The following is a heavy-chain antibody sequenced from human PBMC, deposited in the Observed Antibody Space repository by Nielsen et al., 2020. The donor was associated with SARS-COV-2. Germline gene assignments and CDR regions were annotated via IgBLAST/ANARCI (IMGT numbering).Heavy chain of an antibody. CDR1: GFTFSTYG. CDR2: ISYDGSNK. D-gene: IGHD2-15*01. CDR3: AKDWTAIVVVPSGGVDY. J-gene: IGHJ4*02. V-gene: IGHV3-30*18. Sequence: GESLKISCAASGFTFSTYGMHWVRQAPGKGLEWVAAISYDGSNKYYVDSVKGRFTISRDNSKNTLYLQMSSLREEDTAVYYSAKDWTAIVVVPSGGVDYWGQGTRVTVAS.